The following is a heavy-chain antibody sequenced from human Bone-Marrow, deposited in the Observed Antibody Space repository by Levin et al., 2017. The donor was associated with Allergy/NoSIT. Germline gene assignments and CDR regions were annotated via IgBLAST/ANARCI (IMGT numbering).Heavy chain of an antibody. CDR1: GDSIPKYY. D-gene: IGHD5-24*01. CDR2: ASATETT. J-gene: IGHJ4*02. V-gene: IGHV4-4*07. Sequence: SQTLSLPCPVSGDSIPKYYWSWIRQSAGKGLQWIGRASATETTYYNPSLQSRLTMSVDTSKNQFSLEVTSVTAADTAVYYCARDPLLRDGYQTWDYYFDVWGKGTLVTVSS. CDR3: ARDPLLRDGYQTWDYYFDV.